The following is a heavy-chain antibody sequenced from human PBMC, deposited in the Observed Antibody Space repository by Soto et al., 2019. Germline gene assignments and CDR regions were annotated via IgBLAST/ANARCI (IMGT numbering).Heavy chain of an antibody. Sequence: EMQLLESGGGLVQPGGSLRLSCVASGFSFSTYGVTWVRQAPGKGLEWVCGVSGRSGVTHYTDSVKGRFTISGDDSKNTVYLQMHSLRGEDTAVYYCTRWNGYGDLWGQGTLVTVSS. V-gene: IGHV3-23*01. D-gene: IGHD1-1*01. CDR1: GFSFSTYG. J-gene: IGHJ5*02. CDR2: VSGRSGVT. CDR3: TRWNGYGDL.